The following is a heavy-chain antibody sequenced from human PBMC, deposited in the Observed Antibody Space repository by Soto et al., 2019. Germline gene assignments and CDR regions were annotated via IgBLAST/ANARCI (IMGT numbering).Heavy chain of an antibody. CDR3: AREAGGYSGQAAFDY. J-gene: IGHJ4*02. D-gene: IGHD5-12*01. V-gene: IGHV1-18*04. CDR1: VFTSSG. Sequence: GASVKVSCKASVFTSSGISWVRQAPGQRLEWMGWISTHNGNTIYAQKLQGRVTMTTDTSTSTAYMELRSLRSDDTAVYYCAREAGGYSGQAAFDYWGQGTLVTASS. CDR2: ISTHNGNT.